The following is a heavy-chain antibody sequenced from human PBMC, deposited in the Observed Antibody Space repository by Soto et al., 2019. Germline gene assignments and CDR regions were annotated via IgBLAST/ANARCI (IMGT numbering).Heavy chain of an antibody. CDR3: AKDAPPDCSTSCYTSGMDV. CDR2: ISYDGSNK. V-gene: IGHV3-30*18. J-gene: IGHJ6*02. Sequence: QVQLVESGGGVVQPGRSLRLSCAASGFTFSSYGMHWVRQAPGKGLEWVAGISYDGSNKYYADSVKGRFTISRDNSKNTLYLQMNSLRAEDTAVYYCAKDAPPDCSTSCYTSGMDVWGQGTTVTVSS. D-gene: IGHD2-2*02. CDR1: GFTFSSYG.